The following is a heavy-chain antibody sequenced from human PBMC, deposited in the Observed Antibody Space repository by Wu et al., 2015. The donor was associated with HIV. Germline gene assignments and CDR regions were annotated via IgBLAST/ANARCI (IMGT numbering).Heavy chain of an antibody. V-gene: IGHV1-2*02. Sequence: QVQLVQSGAEVKKPGASMKVSCKASGYPFSDYYIYWVRQAPGHGLEWMAWINPSGGATIYAEAFEGRVTVTTDTSMKTVFMELESLTSGDTAMYFCARDAAPITTEFDYWGQGTLITVSS. J-gene: IGHJ4*02. CDR2: INPSGGAT. D-gene: IGHD4-17*01. CDR1: GYPFSDYY. CDR3: ARDAAPITTEFDY.